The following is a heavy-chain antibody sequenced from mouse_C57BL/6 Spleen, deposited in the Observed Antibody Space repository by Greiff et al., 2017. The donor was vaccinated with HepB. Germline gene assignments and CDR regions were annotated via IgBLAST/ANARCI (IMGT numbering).Heavy chain of an antibody. V-gene: IGHV1-82*01. CDR1: GYAFSSSW. CDR2: IYPGDGDT. CDR3: AREGTTVVADY. D-gene: IGHD1-1*01. J-gene: IGHJ2*01. Sequence: VKLQESGPELVKPGASVKISCKASGYAFSSSWMNWVKQRPGKGLEWIGRIYPGDGDTNYNGKFKGKATLTADKSSSTAYMQLSSLTSEDSAVYFCAREGTTVVADYWGQGTTLTVSS.